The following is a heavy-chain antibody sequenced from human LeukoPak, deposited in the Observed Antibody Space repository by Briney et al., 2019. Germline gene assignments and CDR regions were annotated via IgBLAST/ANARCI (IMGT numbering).Heavy chain of an antibody. D-gene: IGHD6-19*01. V-gene: IGHV3-74*01. CDR2: INGDGSST. CDR1: GFIFNNYW. J-gene: IGHJ4*02. CDR3: TRQWHTPSDY. Sequence: PGGSLRLSCAASGFIFNNYWMHWVRQTPGEGPLWLSRINGDGSSTSYANSVQGRFIISRDNAKNPMYLQMNSLRAEDTAVYYCTRQWHTPSDYWGQGTLDTV.